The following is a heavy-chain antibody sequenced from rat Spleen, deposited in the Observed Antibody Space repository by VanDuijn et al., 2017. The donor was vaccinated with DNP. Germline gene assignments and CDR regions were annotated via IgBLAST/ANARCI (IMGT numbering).Heavy chain of an antibody. CDR3: ATGGLYSYAMDA. V-gene: IGHV5-58*01. J-gene: IGHJ4*01. D-gene: IGHD4-4*01. CDR2: INPDGGRT. Sequence: EVQLVETGGGLVQPGRSLKLSCVASGFTFSGYWMYWIRQAPGKGLEWIASINPDGGRTYYPDSVKGRFTISRDNAKSTLYLQMDSLRSEDTATYYCATGGLYSYAMDAWGQGTSVTVSS. CDR1: GFTFSGYW.